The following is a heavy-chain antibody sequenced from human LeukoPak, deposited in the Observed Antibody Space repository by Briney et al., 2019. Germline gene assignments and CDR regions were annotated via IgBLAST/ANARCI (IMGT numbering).Heavy chain of an antibody. V-gene: IGHV1-69*05. CDR3: ATPRGSYKYYFDY. Sequence: SVKVSCKASGGTFSSYAISWVRQAPGQGLEWMGRINPIFGTANYAQKFQGRVTITTDESTSTAYMELSSLRSEGTAVYYCATPRGSYKYYFDYWGQGTLVTVSS. J-gene: IGHJ4*02. CDR1: GGTFSSYA. D-gene: IGHD3-16*01. CDR2: INPIFGTA.